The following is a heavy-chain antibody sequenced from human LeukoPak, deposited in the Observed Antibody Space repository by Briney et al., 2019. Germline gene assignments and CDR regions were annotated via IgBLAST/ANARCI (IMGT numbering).Heavy chain of an antibody. Sequence: PGGSQRLSCAASGFTFSTSWMHWVRQAPGKGLVWVSRINPDGSSTDYADSVKGRFTISRDNAKNTLYLQMNSLRAEDAAVYYCVRDMGYYDKVWGQGTLVTVSS. V-gene: IGHV3-74*01. CDR2: INPDGSST. CDR3: VRDMGYYDKV. J-gene: IGHJ4*02. CDR1: GFTFSTSW. D-gene: IGHD3-22*01.